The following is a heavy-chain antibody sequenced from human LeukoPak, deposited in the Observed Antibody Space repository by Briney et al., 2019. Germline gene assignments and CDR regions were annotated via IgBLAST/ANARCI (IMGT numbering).Heavy chain of an antibody. CDR3: TTGVRRTMTVVVLPVEDY. Sequence: GGSLRLSCAASGFTFSNAWMTWVRQAPGKGLEWVGRIKSKTDGGTTDYAAPVKGKFTISRDDSKNTVYLQMNSLKTEDTAVYYCTTGVRRTMTVVVLPVEDYWGQGTLVTVSS. CDR1: GFTFSNAW. CDR2: IKSKTDGGTT. J-gene: IGHJ4*02. D-gene: IGHD3-22*01. V-gene: IGHV3-15*01.